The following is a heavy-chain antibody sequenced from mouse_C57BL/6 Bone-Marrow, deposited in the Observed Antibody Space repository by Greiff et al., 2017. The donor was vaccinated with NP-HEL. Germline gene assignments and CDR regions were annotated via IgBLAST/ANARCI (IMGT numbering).Heavy chain of an antibody. V-gene: IGHV10-3*01. J-gene: IGHJ4*01. D-gene: IGHD1-1*01. CDR2: IRRKSSNYAT. CDR1: GFTFNTYA. Sequence: GGGLVQPKGSLKLSCAASGFTFNTYAMHWVRQAPGKGLAWVARIRRKSSNYATYYADSVNDRFTISRADSQSMLYLQMNNLTTEDTAMYYSVTYGSSPYAMDYWGQGTSVTVSS. CDR3: VTYGSSPYAMDY.